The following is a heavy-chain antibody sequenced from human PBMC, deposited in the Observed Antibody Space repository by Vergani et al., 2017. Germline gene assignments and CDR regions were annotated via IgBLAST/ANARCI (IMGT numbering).Heavy chain of an antibody. CDR1: GFTFSSYS. D-gene: IGHD3-22*01. CDR2: ISSSSSTI. V-gene: IGHV3-48*04. J-gene: IGHJ4*02. Sequence: EVQLVESGGGLVQPGGSLRLSCAASGFTFSSYSMNWVRQAPGKGLEWVSYISSSSSTIYYADSVKGRFTRSRDNAKNSLYLQMNSLRAEDTAVYYCAREYYIGGYYYDSSGYSYFDYWGQGTLVTVSS. CDR3: AREYYIGGYYYDSSGYSYFDY.